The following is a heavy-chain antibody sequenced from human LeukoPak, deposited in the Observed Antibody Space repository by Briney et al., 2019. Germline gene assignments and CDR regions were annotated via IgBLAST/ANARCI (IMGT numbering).Heavy chain of an antibody. D-gene: IGHD3-10*01. V-gene: IGHV4-61*02. Sequence: PSETLSLTCTVSGGSISSGSYYWSWIRQPAGKGLEWIGRIYTSGSTNYNPSLKSRVTISVDTSKNQFSLKLSSVTAADTAVYYCAREGGYDYGSGNHIVGCWGQGTLVTVSS. CDR3: AREGGYDYGSGNHIVGC. J-gene: IGHJ4*02. CDR1: GGSISSGSYY. CDR2: IYTSGST.